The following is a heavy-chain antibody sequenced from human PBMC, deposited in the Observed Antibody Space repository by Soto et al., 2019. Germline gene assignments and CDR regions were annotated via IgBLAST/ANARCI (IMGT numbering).Heavy chain of an antibody. CDR2: IWYDGSNK. CDR1: GFTFSTYG. D-gene: IGHD4-17*01. Sequence: GGSLRFPCAAPGFTFSTYGMPWVRQAPGKGLEWVAVIWYDGSNKYYADSVKGRFTISRDNSKNTLYLQMNSLRAEDTAVYYCARERGGDYQPYYYGMDVWGQGTTVTVSS. CDR3: ARERGGDYQPYYYGMDV. J-gene: IGHJ6*02. V-gene: IGHV3-33*01.